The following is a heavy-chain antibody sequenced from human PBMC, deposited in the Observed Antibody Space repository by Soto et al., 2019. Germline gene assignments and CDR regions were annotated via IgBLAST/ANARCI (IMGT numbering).Heavy chain of an antibody. CDR2: ISSSSSYI. J-gene: IGHJ4*02. Sequence: EVQLVESGGGLVKPGGSLRLSCAASGFTFSSYSMNWVRQAPGKGLEWVSSISSSSSYIYYADSVKGRFTISSDNAKNSLYLQMNSLRAEDTAVYYCARATTRDGYSPFDYWGQGTLVTVSS. V-gene: IGHV3-21*01. CDR1: GFTFSSYS. D-gene: IGHD5-18*01. CDR3: ARATTRDGYSPFDY.